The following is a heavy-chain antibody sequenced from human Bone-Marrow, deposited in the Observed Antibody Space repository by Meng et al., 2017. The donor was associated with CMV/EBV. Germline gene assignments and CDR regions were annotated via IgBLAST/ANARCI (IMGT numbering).Heavy chain of an antibody. D-gene: IGHD3-16*01. Sequence: GESLKISCAASGFTFSSYGMHWVRQAPGKGLEWVAFIRYDGKSEYYAESVKGRFTISRDNSNNTLYVQMDSLRPEDTAIYYCAKRSTKILTTIWGIDYWGQGTLVTVSS. CDR1: GFTFSSYG. V-gene: IGHV3-30*02. CDR3: AKRSTKILTTIWGIDY. J-gene: IGHJ4*02. CDR2: IRYDGKSE.